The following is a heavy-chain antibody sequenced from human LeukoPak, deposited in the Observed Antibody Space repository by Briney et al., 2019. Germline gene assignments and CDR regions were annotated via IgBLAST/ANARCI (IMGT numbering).Heavy chain of an antibody. Sequence: GGSLRLSCAASGFTLSSYSMNWVRQAPGKGLEWVSSISSSSDYKYYADSVKGRFTISRDNAKNSLYLQMNSLRAEDTAVYYCARPSRRCSGGSCYPDAFDIWGQGTMVTVSS. D-gene: IGHD2-15*01. CDR1: GFTLSSYS. V-gene: IGHV3-21*01. J-gene: IGHJ3*02. CDR3: ARPSRRCSGGSCYPDAFDI. CDR2: ISSSSDYK.